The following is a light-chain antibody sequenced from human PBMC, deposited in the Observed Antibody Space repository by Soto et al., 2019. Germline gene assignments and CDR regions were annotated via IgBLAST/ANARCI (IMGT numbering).Light chain of an antibody. Sequence: DILMTQSPSSLSPSVGDRVTITCQASQDISKYLNWYQQKPGTPPKLLIYNSSNLETGVPSRFRGSVSGTHFILTISSLQPEDIATYFCQQYDSFPRTFGQGTKLDLK. CDR2: NSS. V-gene: IGKV1-33*01. J-gene: IGKJ2*01. CDR1: QDISKY. CDR3: QQYDSFPRT.